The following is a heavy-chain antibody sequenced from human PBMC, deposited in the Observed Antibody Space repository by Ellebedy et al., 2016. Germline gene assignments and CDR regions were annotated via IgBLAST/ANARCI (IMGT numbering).Heavy chain of an antibody. CDR3: AKPDGFYDYRSSFDY. J-gene: IGHJ4*02. CDR1: GFTFSNYA. D-gene: IGHD3-16*01. CDR2: ISGSGGRA. Sequence: GGSLRLSCAASGFTFSNYAMTWVRQTPGKGLEWVSAISGSGGRAYYVDSMNGRFTISRDNSKNTLYLDMNSLRAEDTAVYYCAKPDGFYDYRSSFDYWGRGTLVTVSS. V-gene: IGHV3-23*01.